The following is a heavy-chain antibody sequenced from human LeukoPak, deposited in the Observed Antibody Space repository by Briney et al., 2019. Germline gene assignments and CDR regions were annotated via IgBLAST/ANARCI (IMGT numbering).Heavy chain of an antibody. CDR1: GFTFSHYG. CDR3: AKDAQRGFDYSNSLEY. CDR2: MWSDGTNQ. V-gene: IGHV3-33*06. J-gene: IGHJ4*02. Sequence: GGSLRLSCAAAGFTFSHYGMHWVRQAPGKGLEWVAVMWSDGTNQYYADSVKGRFTISRDDSGNTVYLQMNSLRPEDTGVYYCAKDAQRGFDYSNSLEYWGQGTPVTVST. D-gene: IGHD4-11*01.